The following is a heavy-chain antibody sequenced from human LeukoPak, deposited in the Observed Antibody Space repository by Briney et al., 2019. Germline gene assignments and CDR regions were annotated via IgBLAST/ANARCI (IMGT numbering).Heavy chain of an antibody. CDR2: FNPTYDIP. CDR1: GYTFSNYC. CDR3: AKDPRNILTGDYDDFDI. D-gene: IGHD3-9*01. V-gene: IGHV1-46*01. Sequence: ASVKLSCKASGYTFSNYCMHWVRQAPGQGLEWMGIFNPTYDIPIYAQTFEGRVTMTRDLSTSTVYMGLSTLRSDDTAVYFCAKDPRNILTGDYDDFDIWGQGTMVIVSS. J-gene: IGHJ3*02.